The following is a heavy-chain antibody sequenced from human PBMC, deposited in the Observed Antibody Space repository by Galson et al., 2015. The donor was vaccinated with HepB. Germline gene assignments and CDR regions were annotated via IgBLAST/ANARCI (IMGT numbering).Heavy chain of an antibody. Sequence: SLRLSCAASGFTFSSYAMSWVRQAPGKGLEWVSAISGSGGSTYYADSVKGRFTISRDNSKNTLYLQMNSLRAEDTAVYYCAKAPASDSYYYDSSGYYRPFDYWGQGTLVTVSS. CDR1: GFTFSSYA. J-gene: IGHJ4*02. V-gene: IGHV3-23*01. CDR3: AKAPASDSYYYDSSGYYRPFDY. D-gene: IGHD3-22*01. CDR2: ISGSGGST.